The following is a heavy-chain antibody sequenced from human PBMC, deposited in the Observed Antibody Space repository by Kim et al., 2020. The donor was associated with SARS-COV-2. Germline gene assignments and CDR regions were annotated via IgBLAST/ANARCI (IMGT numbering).Heavy chain of an antibody. J-gene: IGHJ5*02. CDR1: GFTFSSYG. V-gene: IGHV3-30*18. D-gene: IGHD6-13*01. CDR2: ISYDGSNK. CDR3: AKEGYSSSWYGGFDP. Sequence: GGSLRLSCAASGFTFSSYGMHWVRQAPGKGLEWVAVISYDGSNKYYADSVKGRFTISRDNSKNTLYLQMNSLRAEDTAVYYCAKEGYSSSWYGGFDPWG.